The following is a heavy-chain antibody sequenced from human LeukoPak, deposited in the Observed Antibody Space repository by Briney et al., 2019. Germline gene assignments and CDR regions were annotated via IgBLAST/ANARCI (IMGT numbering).Heavy chain of an antibody. CDR1: GFTFSSYA. J-gene: IGHJ4*02. V-gene: IGHV3-64D*09. CDR2: ISSNGGST. D-gene: IGHD3-22*01. Sequence: PGGSLRLSCSASGFTFSSYAMHWVRQAPGKGLEYVSAISSNGGSTYYADSVKGRFTISRDNSKNTLYLQMSSLRAEDTAVYYCVKAHRYYYDSSGDYWGQGTLVTVS. CDR3: VKAHRYYYDSSGDY.